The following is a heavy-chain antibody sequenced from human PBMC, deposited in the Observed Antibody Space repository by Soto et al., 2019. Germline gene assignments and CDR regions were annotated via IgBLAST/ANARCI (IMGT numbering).Heavy chain of an antibody. D-gene: IGHD3-22*01. V-gene: IGHV3-20*04. CDR3: ARKDSSGYYSDYFDY. Sequence: GGALRLSCAASGFTLGDYCMSWVRPTPGKGLEWVSGINWNGGSTGYAGSVKGRFTISRDNAKNSLYLQMNSLRAEDTALYYCARKDSSGYYSDYFDYWGQGTLVTVSS. J-gene: IGHJ4*02. CDR2: INWNGGST. CDR1: GFTLGDYC.